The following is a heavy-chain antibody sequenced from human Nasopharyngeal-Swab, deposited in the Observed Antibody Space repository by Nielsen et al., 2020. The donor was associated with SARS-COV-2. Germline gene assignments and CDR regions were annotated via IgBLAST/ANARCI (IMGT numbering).Heavy chain of an antibody. Sequence: SETLSLTCTLSGGSVIDTDYFWCWSRQPPVTGRDWIGNIDYRRKTFYNPSLKSRFSISEELSKNQFSINLHSVTAADTGVYYCASYYVGVDGQKRFDDWGQGTLVTVSS. J-gene: IGHJ4*02. CDR3: ASYYVGVDGQKRFDD. CDR2: IDYRRKT. D-gene: IGHD1-26*01. V-gene: IGHV4-39*01. CDR1: GGSVIDTDYF.